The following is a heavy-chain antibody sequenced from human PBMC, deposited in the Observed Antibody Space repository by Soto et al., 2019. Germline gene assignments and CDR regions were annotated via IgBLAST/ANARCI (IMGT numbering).Heavy chain of an antibody. CDR1: GYTFTTYY. CDR3: ARAVSTKTAAIDY. D-gene: IGHD4-17*01. CDR2: ITPFDGST. Sequence: QVQLVQSGAEVKNPGASVKVPCKASGYTFTTYYMHWLRQARGQGLEWMGIITPFDGSTRYDQKFQDRVTMTRDTSTSTVYMELSSLRSEDTAVYYCARAVSTKTAAIDYWGQGTLVTVSS. V-gene: IGHV1-46*01. J-gene: IGHJ4*02.